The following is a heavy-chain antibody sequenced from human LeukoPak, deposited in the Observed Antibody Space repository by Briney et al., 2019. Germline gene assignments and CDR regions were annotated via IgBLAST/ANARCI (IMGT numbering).Heavy chain of an antibody. CDR1: GFTFGSYT. J-gene: IGHJ4*02. V-gene: IGHV3-21*01. CDR2: ISSSSDYI. D-gene: IGHD3-16*01. Sequence: GGSLRLSCAASGFTFGSYTMDWVRQAPVKGLEWVSSISSSSDYIFYADSVKGRFTISRDNAQNSLYLQMNSLRVEDTAVYYRASGHYDYVWGSISPTNYFDNWGQGTLVTVSS. CDR3: ASGHYDYVWGSISPTNYFDN.